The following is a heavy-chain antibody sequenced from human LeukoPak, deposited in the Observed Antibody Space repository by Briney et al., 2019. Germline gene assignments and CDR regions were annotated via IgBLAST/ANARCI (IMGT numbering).Heavy chain of an antibody. Sequence: GGSLRLSCAASGFTFSSYAMSWVRQAPGKGLERVLAISGSGGSTYYADSVKGRFTISRDNSKNTLYLQMNSLRAEDTAVYYRAKFAAPTIDYWGQGTLVTVSS. CDR1: GFTFSSYA. J-gene: IGHJ4*02. D-gene: IGHD4-11*01. V-gene: IGHV3-23*01. CDR3: AKFAAPTIDY. CDR2: ISGSGGST.